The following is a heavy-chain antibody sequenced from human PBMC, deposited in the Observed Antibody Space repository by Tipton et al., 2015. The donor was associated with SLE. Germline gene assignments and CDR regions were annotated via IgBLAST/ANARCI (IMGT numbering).Heavy chain of an antibody. V-gene: IGHV1-69*13. CDR2: IIPIFGTA. CDR1: GGTFSSYA. CDR3: ARGRDVVPAAITGAFDI. Sequence: QSGAEVKKPGSSVKVSCKASGGTFSSYAISWVRQAPGQGLEWMGRIIPIFGTANYAQKFQGRVTITADESTSTAYMELSSLRSEDTAVYYCARGRDVVPAAITGAFDIWGQGTMVTVSS. J-gene: IGHJ3*02. D-gene: IGHD2-2*01.